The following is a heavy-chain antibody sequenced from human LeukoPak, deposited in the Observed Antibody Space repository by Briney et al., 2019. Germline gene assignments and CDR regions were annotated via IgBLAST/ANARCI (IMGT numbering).Heavy chain of an antibody. V-gene: IGHV3-23*01. CDR2: ISGSGGST. CDR1: RFTFSNYA. D-gene: IGHD3-3*01. J-gene: IGHJ5*02. Sequence: GGSLXLSCAASRFTFSNYALGWVRQAPGKGLEWVSSISGSGGSTYSADSVKGRLTISRDNSRNTLYLQMNSLRVEDTAVYYCAKTPADFWSGYHSNWFDLWGQGTLVTVSS. CDR3: AKTPADFWSGYHSNWFDL.